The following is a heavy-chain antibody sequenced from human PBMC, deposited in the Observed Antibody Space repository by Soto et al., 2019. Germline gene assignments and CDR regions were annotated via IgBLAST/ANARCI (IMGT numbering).Heavy chain of an antibody. CDR2: IYSCGST. CDR3: ARDHDSSGHYQD. CDR1: GFTVSSNY. V-gene: IGHV3-66*03. Sequence: EVQLVESGGGLIQPGGSLRPSCAASGFTVSSNYMSWVRQAPGKGLEWVSVIYSCGSTYYADSVKGRFTISRDNSKNTLYLQMNSLRAEDTAVYYCARDHDSSGHYQDWGQGTLVTVSS. J-gene: IGHJ4*02. D-gene: IGHD3-22*01.